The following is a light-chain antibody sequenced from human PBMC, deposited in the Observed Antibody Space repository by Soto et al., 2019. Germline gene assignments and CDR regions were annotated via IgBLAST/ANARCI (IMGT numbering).Light chain of an antibody. CDR1: SSNIGSNY. J-gene: IGLJ2*01. CDR2: RNN. CDR3: AAWDDSLSGVV. V-gene: IGLV1-47*01. Sequence: QSVLTQPPSASGTPGQRVTISCSGSSSNIGSNYVYWYQQLPGTAPKLRIYRNNQRPSGVPDRFSGSKSGTSASLAISGLRSEDEADYYCAAWDDSLSGVVVGGGTKVTVL.